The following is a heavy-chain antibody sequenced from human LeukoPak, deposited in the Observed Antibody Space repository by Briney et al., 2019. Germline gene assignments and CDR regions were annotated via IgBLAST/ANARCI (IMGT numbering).Heavy chain of an antibody. CDR1: GDGFANYG. V-gene: IGHV1-18*01. D-gene: IGHD3-10*01. Sequence: ASVKVSCKASGDGFANYGFSWVRQAPGQGLEWMGWINSAKGETKYAQRLQDGVTMTADTSTKTAYMELRSLTSDDTAIYYCANGLHPLYYYYGLAVWGQGTTVTVSS. J-gene: IGHJ6*02. CDR2: INSAKGET. CDR3: ANGLHPLYYYYGLAV.